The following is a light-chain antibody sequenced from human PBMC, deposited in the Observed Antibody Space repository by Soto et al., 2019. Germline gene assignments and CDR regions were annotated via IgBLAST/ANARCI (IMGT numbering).Light chain of an antibody. CDR2: EAS. CDR3: CSYGRSVV. J-gene: IGLJ2*01. CDR1: SNDVGTYNL. Sequence: QSALTQPASVSGSPGQSITISCTGTSNDVGTYNLVSWYQHHPGKAPKLIIYEASKRPSGVPNRFSGSKSGNTASLTISGLHAEDEAYYYCCSYGRSVVFGGGTKLTVL. V-gene: IGLV2-23*01.